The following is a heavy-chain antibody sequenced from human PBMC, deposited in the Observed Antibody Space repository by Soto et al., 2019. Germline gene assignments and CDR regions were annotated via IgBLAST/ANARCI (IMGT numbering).Heavy chain of an antibody. CDR2: TYYRSKWYN. CDR3: AGTSSLQWYYMDV. CDR1: GDSVSSNSAA. J-gene: IGHJ6*03. V-gene: IGHV6-1*01. Sequence: PSQTLSLTCAISGDSVSSNSAAWNRIRQSPSRGLEWLGRTYYRSKWYNDYAVSVRSRITVNPDTSKNQFSLHLNSVTPEDTAAYYCAGTSSLQWYYMDVWDKGTTVTVSS. D-gene: IGHD1-7*01.